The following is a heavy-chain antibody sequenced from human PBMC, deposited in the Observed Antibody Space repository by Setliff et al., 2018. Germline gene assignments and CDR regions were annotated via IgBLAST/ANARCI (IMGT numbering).Heavy chain of an antibody. CDR2: INWDGRTT. Sequence: SGGSLRLSCGASGFSISDYWMNWVRQAPGKGLEWVSTINWDGRTTGYTDSVKGRFTVSRDNAKNSLYLQMSSLRADDAAVYYCARGPTIFGAIYYMDVWGKGTTVTVSS. J-gene: IGHJ6*03. CDR1: GFSISDYW. CDR3: ARGPTIFGAIYYMDV. V-gene: IGHV3-20*04. D-gene: IGHD3-3*01.